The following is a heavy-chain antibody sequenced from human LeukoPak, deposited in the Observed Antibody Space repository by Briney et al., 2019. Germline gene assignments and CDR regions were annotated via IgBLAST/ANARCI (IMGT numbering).Heavy chain of an antibody. Sequence: PGESLRLSCAASGFTFSTYSMNWVRQAPGKGLEWVSYISSSGSTIYYADSVKGRFTISRDNAKNSLYLQMNSLRAEDTAVYYCARYDRGYCSGGSCYGYYYYYMDVWGKGTTVTISS. V-gene: IGHV3-48*04. CDR3: ARYDRGYCSGGSCYGYYYYYMDV. J-gene: IGHJ6*03. CDR1: GFTFSTYS. D-gene: IGHD2-15*01. CDR2: ISSSGSTI.